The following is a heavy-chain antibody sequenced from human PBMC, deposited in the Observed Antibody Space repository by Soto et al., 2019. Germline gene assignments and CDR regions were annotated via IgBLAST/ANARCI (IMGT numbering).Heavy chain of an antibody. CDR2: INHSGST. CDR3: ARGNSSSWYFGDYYYGMDV. D-gene: IGHD6-13*01. Sequence: PSETLSLTCAVYGGSFSGYYWSWIRQHPGKGLEWIGEINHSGSTNYNPSLKSRVTISVDTSKNQFSLKLSSVTAADTAVYYCARGNSSSWYFGDYYYGMDVWGQGTTVTVSS. J-gene: IGHJ6*02. CDR1: GGSFSGYY. V-gene: IGHV4-34*01.